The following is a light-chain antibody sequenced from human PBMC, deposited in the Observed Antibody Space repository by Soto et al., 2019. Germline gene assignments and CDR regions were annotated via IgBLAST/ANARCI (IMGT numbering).Light chain of an antibody. J-gene: IGKJ1*01. CDR3: KHYNSYSEA. CDR2: KAS. Sequence: DIKMTQSPSTLSGSVGDRVTITCRASQTISSWLAWYQQKPGKAPKLLIYKASTLKSGVPSRFSGSGSGTEFTLTISSLQPDEVATYYCKHYNSYSEAFGQGTKVELK. V-gene: IGKV1-5*03. CDR1: QTISSW.